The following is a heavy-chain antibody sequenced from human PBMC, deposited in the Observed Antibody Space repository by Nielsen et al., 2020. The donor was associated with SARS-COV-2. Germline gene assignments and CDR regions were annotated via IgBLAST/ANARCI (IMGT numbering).Heavy chain of an antibody. CDR1: GFTFSNAW. D-gene: IGHD3-10*01. J-gene: IGHJ6*02. CDR3: ARAGRITMVLGYYGMDV. V-gene: IGHV3-15*01. CDR2: IRSKTDGGTT. Sequence: GESLKISCAASGFTFSNAWMSWVRQAPGKGLEWVGRIRSKTDGGTTDYAAPVKGRFTISRDDSKNTLYLQMNSLETEDTAVYYCARAGRITMVLGYYGMDVWGQGTTVTVSS.